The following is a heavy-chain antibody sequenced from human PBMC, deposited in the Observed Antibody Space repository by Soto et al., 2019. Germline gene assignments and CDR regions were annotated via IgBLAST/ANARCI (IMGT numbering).Heavy chain of an antibody. CDR1: GGSISISNW. D-gene: IGHD1-26*01. J-gene: IGHJ6*03. Sequence: QVQLQESGPGLVKPSETLSLTCAVSGGSISISNWWSWVRQTPGKGLEWIGQIHHSGSTNYSPSLTSRVTISVDKSKNQFSLKINSVTAADTAVYYCARGGYYFYMDVWGKGTTVTVSS. CDR3: ARGGYYFYMDV. V-gene: IGHV4-4*02. CDR2: IHHSGST.